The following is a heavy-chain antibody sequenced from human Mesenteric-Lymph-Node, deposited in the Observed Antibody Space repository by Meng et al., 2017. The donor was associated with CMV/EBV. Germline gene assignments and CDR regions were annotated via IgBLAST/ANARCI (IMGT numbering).Heavy chain of an antibody. CDR3: ASSYCGDYALYFDY. J-gene: IGHJ4*02. D-gene: IGHD4-17*01. CDR1: GFTFSSYW. V-gene: IGHV3-7*01. Sequence: GGSLRLSCAASGFTFSSYWMSWVRQAPGKGLEWVANIKQDGSEKYYVDSVKGRFTISRDNAKNSLYLQMNSLRAEDTAVYYCASSYCGDYALYFDYWGQGTLVTVSS. CDR2: IKQDGSEK.